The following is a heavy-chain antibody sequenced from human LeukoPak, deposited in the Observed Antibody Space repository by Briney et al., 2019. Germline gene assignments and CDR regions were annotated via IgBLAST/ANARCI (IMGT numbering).Heavy chain of an antibody. J-gene: IGHJ3*02. Sequence: LGGSLQISCQGSGYRFTTYWIGGVRQVPGKGREGMGIIQPGDSDPRYSPSFQGQVTFSADKSISTAYLQWSSLKASDTAMYYCARHYHIAARHDAFDIWGQGTMVTVSS. CDR1: GYRFTTYW. V-gene: IGHV5-51*01. CDR3: ARHYHIAARHDAFDI. D-gene: IGHD6-13*01. CDR2: IQPGDSDP.